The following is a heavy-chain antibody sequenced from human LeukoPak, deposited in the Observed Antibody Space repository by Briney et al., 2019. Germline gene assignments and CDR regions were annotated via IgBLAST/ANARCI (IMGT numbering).Heavy chain of an antibody. V-gene: IGHV1-2*02. Sequence: GSVKVSCKASGYSITGYYMHWGRHAPGQGLEWMGWINPNSGGTNYAQQFQGRVTMTTDTSVSTTHMGLSRLRSDYTAVSFCSRDGQGNCGGDCYSADYWGQGTLVTVSS. CDR3: SRDGQGNCGGDCYSADY. J-gene: IGHJ4*02. CDR2: INPNSGGT. D-gene: IGHD2-21*01. CDR1: GYSITGYY.